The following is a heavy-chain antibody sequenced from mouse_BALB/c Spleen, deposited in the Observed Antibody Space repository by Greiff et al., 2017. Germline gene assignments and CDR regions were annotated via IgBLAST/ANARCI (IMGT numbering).Heavy chain of an antibody. CDR2: ISSGSSTI. CDR3: ARKPYGYYYAMDY. CDR1: GFTFSSFG. D-gene: IGHD2-2*01. V-gene: IGHV5-17*02. J-gene: IGHJ4*01. Sequence: EVMLVESGGGLVQPGGSRKLSCAASGFTFSSFGMHWVRQAPEKGLEWVAYISSGSSTIYYADTVKGRFPISRDNPKNTLFLQMTSLRSEDTAMYYCARKPYGYYYAMDYWGQGTSVTVSS.